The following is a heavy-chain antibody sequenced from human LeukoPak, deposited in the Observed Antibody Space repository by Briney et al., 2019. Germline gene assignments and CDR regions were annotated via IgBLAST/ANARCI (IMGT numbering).Heavy chain of an antibody. CDR2: IIPIFGTA. J-gene: IGHJ4*02. V-gene: IGHV1-69*06. CDR3: ARDRRTGGYALFDY. D-gene: IGHD5-12*01. Sequence: ASVKVSCKASGGTFSSYAISWVRQAPGQGLEWMGGIIPIFGTANYAQKFQGRVTITADKSTSTAYMELSSLRSEDTAVYYCARDRRTGGYALFDYWGQGTLVTVSS. CDR1: GGTFSSYA.